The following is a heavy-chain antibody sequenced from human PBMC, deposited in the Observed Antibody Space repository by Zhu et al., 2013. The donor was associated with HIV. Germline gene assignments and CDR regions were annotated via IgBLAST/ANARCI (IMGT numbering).Heavy chain of an antibody. CDR2: INPSGSAT. CDR1: GYTFSSYY. CDR3: ARTKMYTGYWSDY. V-gene: IGHV1-46*01. D-gene: IGHD3-9*01. Sequence: QVQLVQSGAEVKKPGASVKVSCKASGYTFSSYYMHWVRQAPGQGLEWMGIINPSGSATTYAQRFQGRLTLTRDTSTTTVYMELSRLTSDDTAVYYCARTKMYTGYWSDYWGQGTLVTVSS. J-gene: IGHJ4*02.